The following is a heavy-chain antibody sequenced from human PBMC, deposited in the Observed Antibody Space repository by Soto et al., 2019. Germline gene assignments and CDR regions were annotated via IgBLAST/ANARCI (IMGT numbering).Heavy chain of an antibody. CDR2: IYYSGST. D-gene: IGHD2-2*01. Sequence: SETLSLTCTVSGGSISSYYWSWIRQPPGKGLEWIGYIYYSGSTNYNPSLKSRVTISVDTSKNQFSLKLSSVTAADTAVYYCARFVEESGCSSTSCPNAYYYYMDVWGKGTTVTVSS. J-gene: IGHJ6*03. CDR3: ARFVEESGCSSTSCPNAYYYYMDV. V-gene: IGHV4-59*01. CDR1: GGSISSYY.